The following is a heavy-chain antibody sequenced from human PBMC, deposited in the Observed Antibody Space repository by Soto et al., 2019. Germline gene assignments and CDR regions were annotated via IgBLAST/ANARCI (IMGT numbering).Heavy chain of an antibody. V-gene: IGHV1-18*01. CDR3: AGEMSGGDYFYGMDV. CDR1: GYSLTSNG. J-gene: IGHJ6*02. CDR2: ITPFNGDT. Sequence: GPEVKKPGAAVRVSCKASGYSLTSNGISWVRQAPGQGLEWMGWITPFNGDTKYAQKFRGRVTMTTDTSTTTAYMALRSRRSDDTAVYSCAGEMSGGDYFYGMDVWGQGTTVSVSS. D-gene: IGHD3-10*01.